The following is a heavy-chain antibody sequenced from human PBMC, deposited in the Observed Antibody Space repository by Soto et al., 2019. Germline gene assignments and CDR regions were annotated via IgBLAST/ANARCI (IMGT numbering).Heavy chain of an antibody. CDR2: INPNSGGT. Sequence: QVQLVQSGAEVKKPGASVKVSCKASGYTFTGYYMHWVRQAPGQGLEWMGWINPNSGGTNYAQKFQGWVTMTRDTSISTAYMELSRLRSDDTAVYYCARLNPVLSLNYYGMDVWGQGTTVTVSS. V-gene: IGHV1-2*04. CDR3: ARLNPVLSLNYYGMDV. J-gene: IGHJ6*02. CDR1: GYTFTGYY. D-gene: IGHD2-8*01.